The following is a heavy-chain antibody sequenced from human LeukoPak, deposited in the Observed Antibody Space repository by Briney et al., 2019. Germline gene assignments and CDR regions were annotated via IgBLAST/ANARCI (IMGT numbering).Heavy chain of an antibody. CDR1: GFTFSDYY. CDR3: ARIILGPRDSSGPDY. J-gene: IGHJ4*02. Sequence: GGSLRLSCAASGFTFSDYYMSWIRQAPGKGLKWVSYISSSGSTIYYADSVKGRFTISRDNAKNSLYLQMNSLRAEDTAVYYCARIILGPRDSSGPDYWGQGTLVTVSS. CDR2: ISSSGSTI. D-gene: IGHD3-22*01. V-gene: IGHV3-11*01.